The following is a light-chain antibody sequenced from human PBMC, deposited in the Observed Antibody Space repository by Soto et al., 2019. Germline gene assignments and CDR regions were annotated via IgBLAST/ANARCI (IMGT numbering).Light chain of an antibody. CDR3: SSYTSSNTLE. Sequence: QSALTQPASVSGSPGQSITISCTGTSSDVGGYNYVSWYQQHPGKAPKLMIYEVSNRPSGVSNRFSGSKSGNTAFLTISGLQAEDEADYYCSSYTSSNTLEFGGGTKLTVL. V-gene: IGLV2-14*01. CDR2: EVS. CDR1: SSDVGGYNY. J-gene: IGLJ3*02.